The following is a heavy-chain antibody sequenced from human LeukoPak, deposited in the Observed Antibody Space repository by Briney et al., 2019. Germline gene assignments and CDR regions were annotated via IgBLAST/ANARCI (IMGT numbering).Heavy chain of an antibody. CDR1: GFSLSTSGMC. CDR2: IYYSGST. Sequence: SGPALVKPTQTLTLTCTFSGFSLSTSGMCVSWIRQPPGKGLEWIGYIYYSGSTNYNPSLKSRVTISVDTSKNQFSLKLSSVTAADTAVYYCARLPEEDTAMEADYWGQGTLVTVSS. V-gene: IGHV4-61*08. J-gene: IGHJ4*02. D-gene: IGHD5-18*01. CDR3: ARLPEEDTAMEADY.